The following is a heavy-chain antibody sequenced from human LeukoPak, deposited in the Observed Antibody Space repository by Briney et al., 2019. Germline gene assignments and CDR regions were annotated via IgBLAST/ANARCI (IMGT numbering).Heavy chain of an antibody. CDR2: LNHSGGT. CDR3: ARAATGDL. D-gene: IGHD7-27*01. CDR1: GGSLTGYY. V-gene: IGHV4-34*01. Sequence: SETLSLTCVYGGSLTGYYWNWIRQPPGKGLEWIGQLNHSGGTNYNPSLKSRVTISIDTSKNQFSLQLSSVTAADTAMYYCARAATGDLWGQGTLVTVSS. J-gene: IGHJ4*02.